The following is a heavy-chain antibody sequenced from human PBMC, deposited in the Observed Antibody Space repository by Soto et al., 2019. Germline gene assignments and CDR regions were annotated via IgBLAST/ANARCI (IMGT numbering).Heavy chain of an antibody. CDR1: GCTLGDFA. V-gene: IGHV3-49*03. J-gene: IGHJ4*02. CDR3: TRVHTTGPVIPDY. Sequence: PGGSLRLSCTAPGCTLGDFALTLCRQTPGKGLEWVGFIRSRPYGGTAEYAASVRGRFTISRDDSKSIAYLQMNGLKTEDTAFYYCTRVHTTGPVIPDYWGQGT. D-gene: IGHD1-1*01. CDR2: IRSRPYGGTA.